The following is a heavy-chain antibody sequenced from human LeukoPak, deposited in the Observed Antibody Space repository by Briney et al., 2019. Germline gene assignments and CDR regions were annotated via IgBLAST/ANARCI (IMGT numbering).Heavy chain of an antibody. CDR2: INHSGST. CDR1: GGSFSGYY. V-gene: IGHV4-34*01. CDR3: ASPRMVRGSPYGMDV. D-gene: IGHD3-10*01. Sequence: SETLSLTCAVYGGSFSGYYWSWIRQPPGKGLGWIGEINHSGSTNYNPSLKSRVTISVDTSKNQFSLKLSSVTAADTAVYYCASPRMVRGSPYGMDVWGQGTTVTVSS. J-gene: IGHJ6*02.